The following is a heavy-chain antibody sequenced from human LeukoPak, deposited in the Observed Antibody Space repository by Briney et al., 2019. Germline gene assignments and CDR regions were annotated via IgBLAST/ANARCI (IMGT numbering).Heavy chain of an antibody. J-gene: IGHJ6*02. Sequence: PSETLSLTCTVSGGSISSYYWSWIRQPPGKGLEWIGYIYYSGSTNYNPSLKSRVTISVDTSKNQFSLKLSSVTAADTAVYYCARHGTTVARRRPGMDVWGQGTTVTVSS. CDR2: IYYSGST. CDR3: ARHGTTVARRRPGMDV. D-gene: IGHD4-23*01. V-gene: IGHV4-59*08. CDR1: GGSISSYY.